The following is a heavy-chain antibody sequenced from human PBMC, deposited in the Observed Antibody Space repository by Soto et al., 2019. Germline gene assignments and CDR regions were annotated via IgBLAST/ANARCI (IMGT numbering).Heavy chain of an antibody. V-gene: IGHV3-23*01. CDR1: GFTFSVYA. CDR3: AKALYGGFTY. CDR2: ISGSGDST. D-gene: IGHD3-10*01. Sequence: EVRLLESGGGLVQPGGSLRLSCEASGFTFSVYAMSWVRQAPGKGLEWVSGISGSGDSTHYADSVKGRFTVSRDNSKSMLYLQTNSLRAEDTAIYYCAKALYGGFTYWGQGTLVTVSS. J-gene: IGHJ4*02.